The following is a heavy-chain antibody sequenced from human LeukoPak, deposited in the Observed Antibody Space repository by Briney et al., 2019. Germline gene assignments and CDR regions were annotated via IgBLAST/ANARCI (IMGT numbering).Heavy chain of an antibody. CDR2: ISSSSSYT. CDR1: GFTFSDSY. V-gene: IGHV3-11*05. CDR3: ARVYSDGYNSYFDY. D-gene: IGHD5-24*01. J-gene: IGHJ4*02. Sequence: GRSLRLSCAASGFTFSDSYMSWIRQAPGKGLEWVSYISSSSSYTNYADSVKGRFTISRDNAKNSLYLQMNSLRAEDTAVYYCARVYSDGYNSYFDYWGQGTLVTVSS.